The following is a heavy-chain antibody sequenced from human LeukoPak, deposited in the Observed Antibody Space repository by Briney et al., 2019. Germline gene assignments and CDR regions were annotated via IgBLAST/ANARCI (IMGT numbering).Heavy chain of an antibody. D-gene: IGHD5-24*01. V-gene: IGHV2-5*02. J-gene: IGHJ6*03. CDR3: ARQSRDGYNFLNYYYYYYMDV. Sequence: SGPTLVKPTQTLTLTCTFSGFSLSTSGVGVGWIRQPPGKALEWLALSYWDDDKHYSPSLKSRRTITKDTSKNQVVLTMTTLDPVDTATYYCARQSRDGYNFLNYYYYYYMDVWGKGTTVTVSS. CDR1: GFSLSTSGVG. CDR2: SYWDDDK.